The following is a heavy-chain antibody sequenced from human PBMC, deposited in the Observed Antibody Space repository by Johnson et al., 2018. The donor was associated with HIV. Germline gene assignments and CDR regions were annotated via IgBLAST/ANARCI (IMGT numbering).Heavy chain of an antibody. V-gene: IGHV3-9*01. CDR2: ISWNSGSI. CDR3: AKALRIFGSGVKEAFDI. D-gene: IGHD3-10*01. Sequence: VQLVESGGGLVQPGRSLRLSCAASGFTFDDYAMHWVRQAPGKGLEWVSGISWNSGSIGYADSVKGRFTISRDNAKNTLYLQMNRLRAEDTAVYYCAKALRIFGSGVKEAFDIWGQGTMVTVSS. CDR1: GFTFDDYA. J-gene: IGHJ3*02.